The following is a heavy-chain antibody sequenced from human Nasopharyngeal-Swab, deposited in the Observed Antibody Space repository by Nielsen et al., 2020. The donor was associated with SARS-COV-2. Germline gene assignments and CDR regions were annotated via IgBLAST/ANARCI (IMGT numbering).Heavy chain of an antibody. Sequence: GGSLRLSCAASGFTFNSYVMIWVRQAPGEGLEWVSYITVSGDATNYAESVKGRFTTSRDNSKNLLYLQMNSLRVEDTATYYCAPDPNWGLGYWGRGTLVTVSS. D-gene: IGHD7-27*01. CDR1: GFTFNSYV. CDR2: ITVSGDAT. J-gene: IGHJ4*02. V-gene: IGHV3-23*01. CDR3: APDPNWGLGY.